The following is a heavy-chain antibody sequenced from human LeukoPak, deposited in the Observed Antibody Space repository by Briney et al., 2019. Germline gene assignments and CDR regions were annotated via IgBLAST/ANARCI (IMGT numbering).Heavy chain of an antibody. Sequence: SETLSLTCTVSGGSISGYYLSWIRQPPGKELEWIGYIYYSGGTKYNPSLMSRVTISVDTSKNQFSLKLSSVTAADTAVYYCARDLYSSGYYHFDDWGQGTLVTVSS. D-gene: IGHD3-22*01. V-gene: IGHV4-59*12. J-gene: IGHJ4*02. CDR2: IYYSGGT. CDR1: GGSISGYY. CDR3: ARDLYSSGYYHFDD.